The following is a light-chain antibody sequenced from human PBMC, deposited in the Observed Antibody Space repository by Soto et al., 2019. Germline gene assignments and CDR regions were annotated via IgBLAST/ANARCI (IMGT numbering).Light chain of an antibody. V-gene: IGKV3-15*01. CDR3: QQYNSWPRT. J-gene: IGKJ1*01. CDR1: QGVSSN. CDR2: GAS. Sequence: EIVMTQSPATLSMSPGESDTLSCRASQGVSSNLVWYQQKPGQAPRLLIYGASNRATDIPARFSGSGYGTDFTLTISSLQSEDFAVYYCQQYNSWPRTFGQGTKVDIK.